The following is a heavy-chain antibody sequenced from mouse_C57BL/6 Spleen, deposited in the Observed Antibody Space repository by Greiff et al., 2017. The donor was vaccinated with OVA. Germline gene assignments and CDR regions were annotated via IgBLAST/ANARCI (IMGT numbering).Heavy chain of an antibody. D-gene: IGHD2-5*01. CDR3: ARDYSNPRGYAMDY. CDR1: GYTFTSYW. Sequence: VQLQQPGAELVKPGASVKMSCKASGYTFTSYWITWVKQRPGQGLEWIGDIYPGSGSTNYNEKFKSKATLTVDTSSSTGYMQLSSLTSEDSAVYYCARDYSNPRGYAMDYWGQGTSVTVSA. CDR2: IYPGSGST. J-gene: IGHJ4*01. V-gene: IGHV1-55*01.